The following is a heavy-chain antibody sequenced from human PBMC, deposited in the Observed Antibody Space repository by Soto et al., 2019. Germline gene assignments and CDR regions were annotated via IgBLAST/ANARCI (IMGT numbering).Heavy chain of an antibody. CDR2: IYYSGST. D-gene: IGHD3-3*01. CDR3: ARAALYYDFWSGYYPSASFDY. V-gene: IGHV4-59*01. Sequence: SETLSLTCTVSGGSISSYYWSWIRQPPGKGLEWIGYIYYSGSTNYNPSLKSRVTISVDTSKNQFSLKLSSVTAADTAVYYCARAALYYDFWSGYYPSASFDYWGQGTLVTVSS. J-gene: IGHJ4*02. CDR1: GGSISSYY.